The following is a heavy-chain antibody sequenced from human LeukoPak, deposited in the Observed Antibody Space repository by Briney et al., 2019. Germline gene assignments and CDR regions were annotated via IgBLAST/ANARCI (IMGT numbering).Heavy chain of an antibody. Sequence: ASVKVSCKVSGYTLTELSMHWVRQAPGKGLEWMGGFDPEDGETIYAQKFQGRVTMTRNTSISTAHMELSSLRSEDTAVYYCARGNGDFIYWGQGTLVTVSS. D-gene: IGHD4-17*01. J-gene: IGHJ4*02. CDR3: ARGNGDFIY. CDR2: FDPEDGET. V-gene: IGHV1-24*01. CDR1: GYTLTELS.